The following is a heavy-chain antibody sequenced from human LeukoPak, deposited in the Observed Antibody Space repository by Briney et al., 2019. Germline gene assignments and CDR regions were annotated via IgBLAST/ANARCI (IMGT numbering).Heavy chain of an antibody. Sequence: QPGGSLRLSCAASGFTFSSYAMHWVRQAPGKGLEWVAVISYDGSNKYYADSVKGRFTISRDNSKNTLYLQINSLRAEDTAVYYCARDRVSYYDFWSGYSDAFDIWGQGTMVTVSS. D-gene: IGHD3-3*01. CDR1: GFTFSSYA. J-gene: IGHJ3*02. CDR2: ISYDGSNK. V-gene: IGHV3-30-3*01. CDR3: ARDRVSYYDFWSGYSDAFDI.